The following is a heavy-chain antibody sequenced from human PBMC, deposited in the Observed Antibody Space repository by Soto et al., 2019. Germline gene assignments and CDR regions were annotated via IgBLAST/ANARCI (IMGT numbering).Heavy chain of an antibody. V-gene: IGHV4-59*08. J-gene: IGHJ4*02. D-gene: IGHD3-22*01. CDR3: ARQGTSGYAFDY. CDR1: GGSISSFD. Sequence: SETLSLTCTVSGGSISSFDWNWIRQSPGKGLEWIGYISYSGSTNYNPSLKSRVTISVDTSKNQFSLKLSSVTAADTAVYYCARQGTSGYAFDYWGQGTLVTVSS. CDR2: ISYSGST.